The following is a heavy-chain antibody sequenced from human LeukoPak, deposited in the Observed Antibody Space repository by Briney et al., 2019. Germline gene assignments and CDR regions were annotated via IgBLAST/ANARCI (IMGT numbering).Heavy chain of an antibody. V-gene: IGHV4-4*07. CDR3: ARGPLGTSLYYYAMDV. D-gene: IGHD1-1*01. J-gene: IGHJ6*02. CDR2: IYTSGST. Sequence: SETLSLTCNVSGGSISSYHWSWIRQPAGKGLEWIGRIYTSGSTNYNPSLKSRVTMSLDTSKIQFSLKLTSVTAADTAVYYCARGPLGTSLYYYAMDVWGQGTTVTVSS. CDR1: GGSISSYH.